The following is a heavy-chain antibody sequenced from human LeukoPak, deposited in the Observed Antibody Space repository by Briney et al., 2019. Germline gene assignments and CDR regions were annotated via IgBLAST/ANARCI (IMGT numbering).Heavy chain of an antibody. CDR3: ASGLQSRDGYNYVGVGDY. D-gene: IGHD5-24*01. CDR1: GGSISSSSYY. V-gene: IGHV4-39*01. Sequence: SETLSLTCTVSGGSISSSSYYWGWIRQPPGKGLEWIGRIYYSGSTYYNLSLKSRVTISVDTSKNQFSLKLSSVTAADTAVYYCASGLQSRDGYNYVGVGDYWGQGTLVTVSS. J-gene: IGHJ4*02. CDR2: IYYSGST.